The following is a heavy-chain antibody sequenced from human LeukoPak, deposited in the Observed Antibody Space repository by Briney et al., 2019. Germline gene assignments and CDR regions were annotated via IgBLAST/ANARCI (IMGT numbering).Heavy chain of an antibody. Sequence: PGGSLRLSCAASGFTFSDYNMSWIRQAPGKGLEWVSFISSSGSTIYYADSVKGRFTISRDNAKNSLYLQMNSLRAEDTAVYYCARFDTAMVVYGYWGQGTLVTVSS. CDR3: ARFDTAMVVYGY. J-gene: IGHJ4*02. CDR1: GFTFSDYN. CDR2: ISSSGSTI. V-gene: IGHV3-11*04. D-gene: IGHD5-18*01.